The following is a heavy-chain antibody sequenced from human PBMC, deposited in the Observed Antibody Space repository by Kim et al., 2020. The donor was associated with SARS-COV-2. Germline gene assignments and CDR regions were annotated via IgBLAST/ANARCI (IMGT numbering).Heavy chain of an antibody. Sequence: SETLSLTCAVYGGSFSGYYWSWIRQPPGKGLEWIGEINHSGSTNYNPSLKSRVTISVDTSKNQFSLKLSSVTAADTAVYYCARGGIVVVPAAMPSTLYFDLWGRGTLVTVSS. J-gene: IGHJ2*01. CDR2: INHSGST. D-gene: IGHD2-2*01. CDR3: ARGGIVVVPAAMPSTLYFDL. CDR1: GGSFSGYY. V-gene: IGHV4-34*01.